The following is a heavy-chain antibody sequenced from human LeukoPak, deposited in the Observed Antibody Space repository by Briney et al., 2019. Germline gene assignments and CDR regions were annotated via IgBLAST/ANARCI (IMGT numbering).Heavy chain of an antibody. CDR2: FDPEDGET. J-gene: IGHJ4*02. V-gene: IGHV1-24*01. CDR3: ATSFRAQQLVRY. Sequence: ASVKVSCKVSGYTLTELSMHWVRQAPGKGLEWMGGFDPEDGETSYAQKFQGRVTMTEDTSTDTAYMELSSLRSEDTAVYYCATSFRAQQLVRYWGQGTLVTVSS. CDR1: GYTLTELS. D-gene: IGHD6-13*01.